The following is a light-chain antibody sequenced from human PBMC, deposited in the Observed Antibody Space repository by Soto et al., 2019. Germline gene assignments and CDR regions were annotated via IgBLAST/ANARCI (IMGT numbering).Light chain of an antibody. CDR3: LQTYSLPVA. V-gene: IGKV1-39*01. CDR1: QSIGSH. J-gene: IGKJ4*01. Sequence: IQVTQSPSSLSASVGDRVTITCRASQSIGSHLNWYQQKPGTAPNLLIHGASSLQGGVPSRFSGSGSGTDFTLTISTLQPEDSATYYCLQTYSLPVAFGGGTKVDIK. CDR2: GAS.